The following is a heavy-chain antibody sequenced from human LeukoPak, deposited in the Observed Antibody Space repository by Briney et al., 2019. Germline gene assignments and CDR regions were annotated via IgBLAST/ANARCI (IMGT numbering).Heavy chain of an antibody. CDR3: ARVSDSGYYSPSFDY. J-gene: IGHJ4*02. CDR2: IYTSGST. CDR1: GGSISSYY. D-gene: IGHD3-22*01. V-gene: IGHV4-4*07. Sequence: PSETLSLTCTVSGGSISSYYWSWIRQPAGKGLEWIGRIYTSGSTNYNPSLKSRVTMSVDTSKNQFSLKLSSVTAADTAVYYCARVSDSGYYSPSFDYWGQGTLVTVSS.